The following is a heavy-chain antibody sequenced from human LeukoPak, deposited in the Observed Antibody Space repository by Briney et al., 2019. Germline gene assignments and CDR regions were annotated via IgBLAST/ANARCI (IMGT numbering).Heavy chain of an antibody. J-gene: IGHJ4*02. CDR2: ISYDGSNK. V-gene: IGHV3-30*18. D-gene: IGHD6-13*01. Sequence: SCKASGYTFTSYYMHWVRQAPGKGLEWVAVISYDGSNKYYADSVKGRFTISRDNSKNTLYLQMNSLRAEDTAVYYCAKSPGSWYIDYWGQGTLVTVSS. CDR3: AKSPGSWYIDY. CDR1: GYTFTSYY.